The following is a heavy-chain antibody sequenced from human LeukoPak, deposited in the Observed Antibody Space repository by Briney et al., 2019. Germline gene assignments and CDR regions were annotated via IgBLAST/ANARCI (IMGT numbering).Heavy chain of an antibody. CDR1: GFTFSSYG. J-gene: IGHJ5*02. D-gene: IGHD2-2*01. V-gene: IGHV3-30*18. Sequence: PGGSLRLSCAASGFTFSSYGIHWVRQAPGKGLEWVAVISYDGSNKYYADSVKGRFTISRDNSKNTLYLQMNSLRAEDTAVYYCAKHHIVVVPAASGNWFDPWGQGTLVTVSS. CDR3: AKHHIVVVPAASGNWFDP. CDR2: ISYDGSNK.